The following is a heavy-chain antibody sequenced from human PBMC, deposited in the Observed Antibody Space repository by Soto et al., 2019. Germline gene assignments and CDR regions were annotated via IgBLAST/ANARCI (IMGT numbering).Heavy chain of an antibody. J-gene: IGHJ6*02. CDR2: IYYSGST. Sequence: TQSLTSTVSGGYIRSGGYYWSWTRQHPGKGLEWIGYIYYSGSTYYNPSLKSRVTISVDTSKDQFSLKLSSVTAADTAVYYCAVSRDGYSMDVWGQGTTVTVSS. CDR3: AVSRDGYSMDV. D-gene: IGHD2-2*01. CDR1: GGYIRSGGYY. V-gene: IGHV4-31*03.